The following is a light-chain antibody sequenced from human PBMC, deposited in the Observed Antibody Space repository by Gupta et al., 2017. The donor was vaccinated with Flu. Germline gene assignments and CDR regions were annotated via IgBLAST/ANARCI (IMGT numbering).Light chain of an antibody. J-gene: IGKJ2*01. CDR3: QQYKDWPPEYT. CDR1: QSVGYN. CDR2: GSF. Sequence: TLSVSPGERPTLPCRARQSVGYNLAWYQHRPGHAPRLLIYGSFKRPTDIPRRFVGRGVGTEFPLTINSRQLEDFAVYYCQQYKDWPPEYTFGQGTRLDIK. V-gene: IGKV3-15*01.